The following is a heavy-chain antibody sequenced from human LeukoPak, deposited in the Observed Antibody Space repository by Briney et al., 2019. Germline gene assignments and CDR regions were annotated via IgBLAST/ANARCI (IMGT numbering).Heavy chain of an antibody. CDR2: INYNGSRI. CDR3: ARDSGHGLDY. CDR1: AFTFSSYW. V-gene: IGHV3-74*03. Sequence: PGGSLSLSCGASAFTFSSYWMNWVRQAPGKGLVWVSRINYNGSRITYADSVTGRFTISRDNPKNTLYLQMNSLRVEDTAVYYSARDSGHGLDYWGQGTLVTVSS. J-gene: IGHJ4*02. D-gene: IGHD2-8*01.